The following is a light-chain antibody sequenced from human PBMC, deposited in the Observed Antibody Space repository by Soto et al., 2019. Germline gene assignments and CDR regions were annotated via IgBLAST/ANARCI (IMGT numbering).Light chain of an antibody. CDR3: YSYAGSGTYV. CDR2: EGT. Sequence: QSALTQPASVSGSPGQSITISCTGTNGDVGTYNLVSWYQQHPGKAPKLMTYEGTKRPSGVSHRFSSSNSGNTASLTISGLQAGDEADYYCYSYAGSGTYVFGTGTKVTVL. V-gene: IGLV2-23*01. CDR1: NGDVGTYNL. J-gene: IGLJ1*01.